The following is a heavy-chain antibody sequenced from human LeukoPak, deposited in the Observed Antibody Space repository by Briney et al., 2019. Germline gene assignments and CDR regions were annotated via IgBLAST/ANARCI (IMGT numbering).Heavy chain of an antibody. CDR3: ARHGPPIIRIAARRDAFDI. J-gene: IGHJ3*02. CDR1: GGSFSGYY. Sequence: PSETLSLTCAVYGGSFSGYYWSWIRQPPGKGLDWVGEINHMGSTNYNPSLKSRVTISVDTSKNQFSLKLSSVTAADTAVYYCARHGPPIIRIAARRDAFDIWGQGTMVTVSS. CDR2: INHMGST. D-gene: IGHD6-6*01. V-gene: IGHV4-34*01.